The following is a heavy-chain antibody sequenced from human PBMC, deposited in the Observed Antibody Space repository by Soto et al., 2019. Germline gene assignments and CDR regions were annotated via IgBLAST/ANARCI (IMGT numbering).Heavy chain of an antibody. V-gene: IGHV3-21*01. CDR1: GFSFRAYS. CDR3: ARGLYDFWSGYLHSLGVSDS. CDR2: ISSASSFI. J-gene: IGHJ4*02. D-gene: IGHD3-3*01. Sequence: PGGSMRLSCAASGFSFRAYSMNWVRQAPGKGLEWVASISSASSFIYYADSVRGRFTVSRDNANNSVFLQMTTLRVEDTAVYYCARGLYDFWSGYLHSLGVSDSWGQGTLVTVSS.